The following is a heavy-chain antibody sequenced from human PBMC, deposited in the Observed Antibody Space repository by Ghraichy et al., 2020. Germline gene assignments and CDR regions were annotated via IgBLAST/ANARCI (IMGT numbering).Heavy chain of an antibody. J-gene: IGHJ3*02. D-gene: IGHD4-17*01. CDR2: IYYSGST. CDR1: GGSISSGGYY. CDR3: AREGNYGDYVAFDI. V-gene: IGHV4-31*03. Sequence: SETLSLTCTVSGGSISSGGYYWSWIRQHPGKGLEWIGYIYYSGSTYYNPSLKSRVTISVDTSKNQFSLKLSSVTAADTAVYYCAREGNYGDYVAFDIWGQGTMVTVSS.